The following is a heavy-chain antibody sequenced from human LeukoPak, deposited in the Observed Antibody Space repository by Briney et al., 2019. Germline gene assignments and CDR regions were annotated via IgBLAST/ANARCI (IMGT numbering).Heavy chain of an antibody. CDR3: AKGDGYSYGFVGDY. D-gene: IGHD5-18*01. Sequence: PGGSLRLSCAASGFTFSSYAMSWVRQAPGKGLEWVSAISGSGGSTYYADPVKGRFTISRDNSKNTLYLQMNSLRAEDTAVYYCAKGDGYSYGFVGDYWGQGTLVTVSS. V-gene: IGHV3-23*01. CDR2: ISGSGGST. CDR1: GFTFSSYA. J-gene: IGHJ4*02.